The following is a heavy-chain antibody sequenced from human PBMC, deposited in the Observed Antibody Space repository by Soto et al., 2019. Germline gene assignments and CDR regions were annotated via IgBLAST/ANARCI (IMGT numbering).Heavy chain of an antibody. CDR2: IYHSGST. CDR1: GGSISSSSW. J-gene: IGHJ4*02. D-gene: IGHD6-13*01. CDR3: ARCIAAAGPIDY. V-gene: IGHV4-4*02. Sequence: QVQLQESGPGLVMPSGTLSLTCAVSGGSISSSSWWSWVRQPTGKGLEWIGEIYHSGSTNYNPSLKSRVTISVDKSKNQFSLKLNSLTAADTAVYYCARCIAAAGPIDYWGQGTLVTVSS.